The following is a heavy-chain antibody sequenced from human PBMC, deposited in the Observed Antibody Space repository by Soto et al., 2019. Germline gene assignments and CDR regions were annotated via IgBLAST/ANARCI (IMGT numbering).Heavy chain of an antibody. CDR2: IWYDGSNK. J-gene: IGHJ4*02. D-gene: IGHD4-17*01. CDR1: GFTFSSYG. CDR3: ARDRATTAPGAPGYYFDY. Sequence: GGSLRLSCAASGFTFSSYGMHWVRQAPGKGLEWVAVIWYDGSNKYYADSVKGRFTISRENSKNTLYLQMNSLRAEDTAVYYCARDRATTAPGAPGYYFDYWGQGTLVTVSS. V-gene: IGHV3-33*01.